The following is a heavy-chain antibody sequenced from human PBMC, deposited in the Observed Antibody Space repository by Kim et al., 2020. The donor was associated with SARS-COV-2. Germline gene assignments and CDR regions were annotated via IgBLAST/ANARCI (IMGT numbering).Heavy chain of an antibody. V-gene: IGHV5-51*01. CDR1: EYTFTNYW. D-gene: IGHD6-19*01. CDR3: ARRRASGWYRLESGFDY. J-gene: IGHJ4*02. Sequence: GESLKISCQASEYTFTNYWIGWVRQMPGQGLEWMGIIYPSDSETRYRPSFQGQVTISADKSISTSYLEWNSLQTSDTAMYYCARRRASGWYRLESGFDYWGQGTLVTVSS. CDR2: IYPSDSET.